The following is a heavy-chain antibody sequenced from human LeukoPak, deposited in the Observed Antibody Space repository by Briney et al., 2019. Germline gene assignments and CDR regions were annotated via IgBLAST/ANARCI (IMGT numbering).Heavy chain of an antibody. CDR3: ARDLKRLTSGWITAAAGDY. D-gene: IGHD6-19*01. V-gene: IGHV1-18*01. CDR2: ISAYNGNT. CDR1: GYIFTAYY. Sequence: ASVKVSCKASGYIFTAYYMNWVRQSPGQGPEWMGWISAYNGNTTYAQKRQGRVNMTTDTTTTTAYIEVRSLRSDDTAVYYCARDLKRLTSGWITAAAGDYWGQGTLVTVSS. J-gene: IGHJ4*02.